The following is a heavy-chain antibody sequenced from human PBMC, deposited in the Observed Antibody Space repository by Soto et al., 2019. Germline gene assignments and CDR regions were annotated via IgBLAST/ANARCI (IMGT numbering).Heavy chain of an antibody. CDR2: ISGSGGST. V-gene: IGHV3-23*01. J-gene: IGHJ3*02. Sequence: PGGSLRLSCAASGFTFSSYAMSWVRQAPGKGLEWVSAISGSGGSTHYADSVKGRFTISRDNSKNTLYLQMNSLRAEDTAVYYCAKVGAYGDYGALAFDIWGQGTMVTVSS. CDR3: AKVGAYGDYGALAFDI. CDR1: GFTFSSYA. D-gene: IGHD4-17*01.